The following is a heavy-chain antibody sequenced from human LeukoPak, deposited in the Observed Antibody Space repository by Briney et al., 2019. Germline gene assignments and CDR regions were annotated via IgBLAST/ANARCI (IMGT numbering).Heavy chain of an antibody. CDR3: ARDTGTTGTGWYFDL. Sequence: GGSLRLSCAASGFIFSSYGMHWVRQAPGKGLEWVAFIRYDGSNTYYADSVKGRFTISRDNSKNTLYLQMNSLRGEDTAVYYCARDTGTTGTGWYFDLWGRGTLVTVSS. V-gene: IGHV3-30*02. D-gene: IGHD1-1*01. J-gene: IGHJ2*01. CDR2: IRYDGSNT. CDR1: GFIFSSYG.